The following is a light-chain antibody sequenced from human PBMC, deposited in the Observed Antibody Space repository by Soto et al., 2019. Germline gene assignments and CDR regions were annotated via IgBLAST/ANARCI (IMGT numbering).Light chain of an antibody. CDR3: QQYDIWWT. J-gene: IGKJ1*01. V-gene: IGKV3-15*01. Sequence: DIVMTQSPATLSVSPGERATLSCRASHSVSSNLALYQQKPGQAPRLLIYDASTRATGIPVRFSGSGSGTEFTLTISSLQSEDFAVYYCQQYDIWWTFGHGARVEIK. CDR1: HSVSSN. CDR2: DAS.